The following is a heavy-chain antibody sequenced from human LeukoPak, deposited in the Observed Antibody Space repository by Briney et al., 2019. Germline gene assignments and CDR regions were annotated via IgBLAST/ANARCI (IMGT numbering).Heavy chain of an antibody. CDR3: AREIGGITGTPRAFDI. D-gene: IGHD1-20*01. J-gene: IGHJ3*02. V-gene: IGHV3-7*01. CDR1: GFTFSSYW. CDR2: IKQDGSEK. Sequence: GGSLRLSCAASGFTFSSYWVSWVRQAPGKGLEWVANIKQDGSEKYYVDSVKGRFTISRDNAKNSLYLQMNSLRAEDTAVYYCAREIGGITGTPRAFDIWGQGTMVTVSS.